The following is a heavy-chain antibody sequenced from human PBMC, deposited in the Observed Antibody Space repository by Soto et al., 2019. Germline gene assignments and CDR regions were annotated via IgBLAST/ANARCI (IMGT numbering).Heavy chain of an antibody. V-gene: IGHV4-4*02. J-gene: IGHJ3*02. CDR2: IYHSGST. D-gene: IGHD4-17*01. CDR1: GGSIISSNW. CDR3: ARFMTTVTNLAFDI. Sequence: SETLSLTCAVSGGSIISSNWLSWVRQPPGKGLEWIGEIYHSGSTNYNPSLKSRVTISVDKSKNQFSLKLSSVTAADTAVYYCARFMTTVTNLAFDIWGQGTMVTVSS.